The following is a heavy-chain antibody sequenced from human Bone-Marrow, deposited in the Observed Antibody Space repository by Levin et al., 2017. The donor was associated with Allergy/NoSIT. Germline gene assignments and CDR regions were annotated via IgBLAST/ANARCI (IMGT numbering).Heavy chain of an antibody. CDR3: AGVGYCTSGRCYPWPFDS. V-gene: IGHV3-11*03. D-gene: IGHD2-8*01. CDR2: ISNSDSPS. Sequence: KPGGSLRLSCVASGFRFSGYYMSWIRQAPGKGLEWLSYISNSDSPSNYADSVKGRFTISRDNAKNSLYLQMNSLTAEDTAVYYCAGVGYCTSGRCYPWPFDSWGQGTMVTVSS. J-gene: IGHJ3*02. CDR1: GFRFSGYY.